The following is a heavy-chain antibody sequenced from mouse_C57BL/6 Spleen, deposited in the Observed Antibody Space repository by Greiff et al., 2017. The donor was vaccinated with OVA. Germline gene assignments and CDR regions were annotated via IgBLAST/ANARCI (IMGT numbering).Heavy chain of an antibody. V-gene: IGHV1-62-2*01. CDR2: FYPGSGSI. D-gene: IGHD1-1*01. CDR3: ARHEEDYYGSSWLAY. J-gene: IGHJ3*01. CDR1: GYTFTEYT. Sequence: QVQLKQSGAELVKPGASVKLSCKASGYTFTEYTIHWVKQRPGQGLEWIGWFYPGSGSIKYNEKFKDKGTLTADKSSSTVYMELSRLTSEDAAVYFCARHEEDYYGSSWLAYWGQGTLVTVSA.